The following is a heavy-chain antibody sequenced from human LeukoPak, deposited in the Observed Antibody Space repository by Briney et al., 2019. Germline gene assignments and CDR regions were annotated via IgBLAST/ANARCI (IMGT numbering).Heavy chain of an antibody. D-gene: IGHD3-3*01. V-gene: IGHV5-51*01. Sequence: GESLKNSCQASGYKFTNYWIGWVRQMPGKGLEWMGIIYPGDSDTRYSPSFQGQVTISADKSISTAYLQWSSLKASDTAMYYCARYQSGYLALIDYWGQGTLVTVSS. CDR3: ARYQSGYLALIDY. CDR2: IYPGDSDT. J-gene: IGHJ4*02. CDR1: GYKFTNYW.